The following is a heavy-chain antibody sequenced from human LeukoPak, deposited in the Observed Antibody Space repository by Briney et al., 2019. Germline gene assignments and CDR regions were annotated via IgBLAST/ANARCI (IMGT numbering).Heavy chain of an antibody. CDR3: ARGRPYGDYFDY. Sequence: SQTLSLTCTVSGDSISRNIYYWCWIRQSVGKGLEWIGRLNPSGTTSSNPSLKSRLTMSLDPSENKFSLKLSSVTPADTALYYCARGRPYGDYFDYWGQGSLVTVSS. J-gene: IGHJ4*02. CDR2: LNPSGTT. V-gene: IGHV4-61*02. D-gene: IGHD4-17*01. CDR1: GDSISRNIYY.